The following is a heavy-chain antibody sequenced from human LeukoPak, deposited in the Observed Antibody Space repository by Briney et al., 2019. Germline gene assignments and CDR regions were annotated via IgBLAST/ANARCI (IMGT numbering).Heavy chain of an antibody. V-gene: IGHV4-34*01. CDR3: ASPYSSPDY. D-gene: IGHD6-13*01. Sequence: SETLSLTCAVYGGSFSGYYWSWIRQPPGKWLEWIGEINNSGTTNYNPSLKSRVTISVDTSKNQFSLKLSSVTAADTAVYYCASPYSSPDYWGQGTLVTVSS. CDR2: INNSGTT. CDR1: GGSFSGYY. J-gene: IGHJ4*02.